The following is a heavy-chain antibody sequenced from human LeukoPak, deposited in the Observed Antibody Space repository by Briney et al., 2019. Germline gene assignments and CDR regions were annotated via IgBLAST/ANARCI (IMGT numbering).Heavy chain of an antibody. V-gene: IGHV3-21*01. CDR2: ISSSSSYI. CDR3: ARDRELQPIDY. D-gene: IGHD1-7*01. J-gene: IGHJ4*02. CDR1: GFTLSNYN. Sequence: GGSLRLSCAASGFTLSNYNMNWVRQAPGKGLEWVSSISSSSSYIYYADSVKGRFTISRDNAKNSLYLQMHSLRAEDTAVYYCARDRELQPIDYWGQGTLVTVSS.